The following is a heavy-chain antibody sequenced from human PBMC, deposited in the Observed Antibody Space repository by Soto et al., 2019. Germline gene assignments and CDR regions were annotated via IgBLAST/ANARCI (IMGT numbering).Heavy chain of an antibody. CDR3: ASNLDSRLRVGATLVRS. CDR1: GYTFTSYG. CDR2: ISAYNGNT. V-gene: IGHV1-18*01. Sequence: ASVKVSCKASGYTFTSYGISWVRQAPGQGLEWMGWISAYNGNTNYAQKLQGRVTMTTDTSTSTAYMELRSLRSDDTAVYYCASNLDSRLRVGATLVRSWGQGTLVTVSS. J-gene: IGHJ5*02. D-gene: IGHD1-26*01.